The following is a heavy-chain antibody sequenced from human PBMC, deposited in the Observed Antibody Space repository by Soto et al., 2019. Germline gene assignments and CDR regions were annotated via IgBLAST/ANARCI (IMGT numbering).Heavy chain of an antibody. CDR3: ARGWGYDSNDYYYAY. V-gene: IGHV1-69*01. CDR1: GGTFSRHA. J-gene: IGHJ4*02. Sequence: QVQLVQSGAEVRKPGSSVKVSCKASGGTFSRHAISWVRQAPGQGLEWMGGIIPIFGTANHAQKFQGRVTLIADEVTSTVYMELSSLRSEDTAMYYCARGWGYDSNDYYYAYWGQGTLVIVS. D-gene: IGHD3-22*01. CDR2: IIPIFGTA.